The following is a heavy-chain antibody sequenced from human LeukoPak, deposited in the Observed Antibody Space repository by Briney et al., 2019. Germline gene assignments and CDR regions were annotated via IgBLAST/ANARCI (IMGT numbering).Heavy chain of an antibody. CDR1: GYTLTELS. Sequence: ASVKVSCKVSGYTLTELSMHWVRQAPGKGLEWMGGFDPEDGETTYAQKFQGRVTMTEDTSTDTAYMELGSLRSEDTAVYYCATHGIGGSYLAWFDPWGQGTLVTVSS. CDR2: FDPEDGET. CDR3: ATHGIGGSYLAWFDP. J-gene: IGHJ5*02. D-gene: IGHD1-26*01. V-gene: IGHV1-24*01.